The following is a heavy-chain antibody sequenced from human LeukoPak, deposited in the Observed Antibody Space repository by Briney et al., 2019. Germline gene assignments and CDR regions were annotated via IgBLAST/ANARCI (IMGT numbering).Heavy chain of an antibody. V-gene: IGHV3-9*01. CDR2: ISWNSGSI. Sequence: ALRPSWGPPGFTFYDFARHGGGGAPGKGRGGGSGISWNSGSIGYADSVKGRFTISRDNSKNTLYLETNSLRAEDTAVYYCAKANGWYGRGYFDLWGRGTLVSVSS. D-gene: IGHD6-19*01. CDR1: GFTFYDFA. J-gene: IGHJ2*01. CDR3: AKANGWYGRGYFDL.